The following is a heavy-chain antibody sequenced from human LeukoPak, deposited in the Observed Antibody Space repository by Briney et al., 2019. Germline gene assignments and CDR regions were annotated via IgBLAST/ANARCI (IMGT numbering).Heavy chain of an antibody. CDR2: INHSGST. V-gene: IGHV4-34*01. CDR3: ARENRLEYYDSSGYYSNDAFDI. Sequence: SETLSLTCAVYGGSFSSYYWSWIRQPPGKGLEWIGEINHSGSTNYNPSLKSRVTISVDTSKSQFSLKLSFVTAADTAVYYCARENRLEYYDSSGYYSNDAFDIWGQGTMVTVSS. CDR1: GGSFSSYY. D-gene: IGHD3-22*01. J-gene: IGHJ3*02.